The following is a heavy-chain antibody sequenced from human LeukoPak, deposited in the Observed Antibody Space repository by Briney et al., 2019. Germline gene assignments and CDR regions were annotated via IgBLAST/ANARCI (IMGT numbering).Heavy chain of an antibody. CDR2: ISGSGGTT. CDR1: GYTFSSYA. Sequence: GGSLRLSCAASGYTFSSYAMGWVRQAPGKGLEWVSAISGSGGTTYYADSVKGRFTISRDNSKNTLYLQMNSLRAKDTALYYCARGATYAYYQDYWGQGTLVTVSS. V-gene: IGHV3-23*01. CDR3: ARGATYAYYQDY. J-gene: IGHJ4*02. D-gene: IGHD1-26*01.